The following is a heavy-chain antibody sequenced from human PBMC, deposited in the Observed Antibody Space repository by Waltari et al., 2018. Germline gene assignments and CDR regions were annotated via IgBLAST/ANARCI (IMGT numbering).Heavy chain of an antibody. J-gene: IGHJ6*02. V-gene: IGHV3-49*03. Sequence: EVQLVESGGGLVQPGRSLRLSCTTSGFTFGAHALSWFRQAPGKGLEWVGFIRSKIYGGTADYAASVKGRFTVSRDDSKSIAYLQMDSLKTEDTAVYYCSRVSASGDGMDVWDQGP. CDR2: IRSKIYGGTA. CDR3: SRVSASGDGMDV. D-gene: IGHD3-16*01. CDR1: GFTFGAHA.